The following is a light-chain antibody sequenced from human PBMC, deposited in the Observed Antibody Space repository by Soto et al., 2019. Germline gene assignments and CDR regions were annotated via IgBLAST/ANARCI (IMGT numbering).Light chain of an antibody. V-gene: IGLV2-8*01. CDR3: SSSAGIYHYLV. Sequence: QSALTQPASVSGSPGQSITISCTGTSSDVGGYNYVSWYQQHPGKAPRLMIYEVNKRPSGVPDRFSGSKSGYTASLTVSGLQTEDGAFYYCSSSAGIYHYLVFGGGTKVTVL. J-gene: IGLJ3*02. CDR2: EVN. CDR1: SSDVGGYNY.